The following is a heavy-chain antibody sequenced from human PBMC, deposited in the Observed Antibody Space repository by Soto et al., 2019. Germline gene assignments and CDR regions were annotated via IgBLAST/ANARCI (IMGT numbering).Heavy chain of an antibody. CDR1: GGSISSYY. V-gene: IGHV4-59*01. J-gene: IGHJ1*01. CDR2: IYYSGST. D-gene: IGHD4-17*01. CDR3: ARRDYGYAFQH. Sequence: QVQLQESGPGLVKPSETLSLTCTVSGGSISSYYWSWIRQPPGKGLEWIGYIYYSGSTNYNPSLKSRVTISVDTSKNQFSLKLSSVTAADTAVYYCARRDYGYAFQHWGQGTVVTVSS.